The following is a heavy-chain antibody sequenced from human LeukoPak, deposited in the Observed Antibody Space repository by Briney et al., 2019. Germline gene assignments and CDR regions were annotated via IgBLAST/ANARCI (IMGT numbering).Heavy chain of an antibody. Sequence: SETLSLTCTVSDYSISSGYYWGWIRQPPGKGLEWIGSIYHSGSTYYNPSLKSRVTISVDTSKNQFSLKLSSVTAADTAVYYCASMNNWNSREYYYYYYMDVWGKGTTVTVSS. V-gene: IGHV4-38-2*02. J-gene: IGHJ6*03. CDR2: IYHSGST. CDR1: DYSISSGYY. D-gene: IGHD1-1*01. CDR3: ASMNNWNSREYYYYYYMDV.